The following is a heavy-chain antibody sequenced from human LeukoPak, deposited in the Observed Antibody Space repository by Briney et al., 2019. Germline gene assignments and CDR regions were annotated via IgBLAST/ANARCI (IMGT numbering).Heavy chain of an antibody. Sequence: PGGSLRLSCAASGFTFSRDSMNWVRQAPGKGLEWVSSISSTGTYIYYTDSVKGRFTISRDNAKNSLYLQMNSLRAEDTAVYYCARGAPRWGGGDLNDYWGQGTLVTVSS. J-gene: IGHJ4*02. CDR1: GFTFSRDS. D-gene: IGHD2-21*02. CDR3: ARGAPRWGGGDLNDY. CDR2: ISSTGTYI. V-gene: IGHV3-21*01.